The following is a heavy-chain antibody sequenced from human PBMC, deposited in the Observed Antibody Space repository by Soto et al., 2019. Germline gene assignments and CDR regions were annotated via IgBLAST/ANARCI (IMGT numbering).Heavy chain of an antibody. CDR1: GYTFTSYG. CDR3: ARDLGVYSGYDSPTHGY. Sequence: ASVKVSCKASGYTFTSYGISWVRQAPGQGLEWMGWISAYNGNTNYAQKLQGRVTMTTDTSTSTAYMELRSLRSDDTAVYYCARDLGVYSGYDSPTHGYWGQGTLVTVSS. J-gene: IGHJ4*02. CDR2: ISAYNGNT. D-gene: IGHD5-12*01. V-gene: IGHV1-18*01.